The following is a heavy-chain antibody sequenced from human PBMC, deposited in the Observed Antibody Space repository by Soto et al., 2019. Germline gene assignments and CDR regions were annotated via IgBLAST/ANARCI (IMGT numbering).Heavy chain of an antibody. D-gene: IGHD1-26*01. J-gene: IGHJ4*02. CDR2: ISYDGSEK. Sequence: QVQLVESGGGVVQPGRSRSPSCAPFGSTSSTFSMHWVRQAPGKGLEWVAHISYDGSEKDYADSVKGRFTISRDNSDNTLFLQMNSLTSEDTGVYYCARGPESGDFWGQGTLVTVPS. CDR1: GSTSSTFS. CDR3: ARGPESGDF. V-gene: IGHV3-30*04.